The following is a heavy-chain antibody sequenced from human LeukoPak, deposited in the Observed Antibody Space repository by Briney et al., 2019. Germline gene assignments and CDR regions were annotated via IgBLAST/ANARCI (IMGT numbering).Heavy chain of an antibody. CDR3: AREEDGNSWYYDYYYGMDV. CDR1: GYTFTGCY. D-gene: IGHD6-13*01. J-gene: IGHJ6*02. CDR2: INPNSGGT. V-gene: IGHV1-2*06. Sequence: ASVKVSCKASGYTFTGCYMHWVRQAPGQGLEWMGRINPNSGGTNYAQKFQGRVTMTRDTSISTAYMELSRLRSDDTAVYYCAREEDGNSWYYDYYYGMDVWGQGTTVTVSS.